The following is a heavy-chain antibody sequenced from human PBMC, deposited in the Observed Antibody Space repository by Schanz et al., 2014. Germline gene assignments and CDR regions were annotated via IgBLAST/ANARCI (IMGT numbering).Heavy chain of an antibody. CDR3: AREMDTASGDY. CDR2: ISYDGNNK. Sequence: QVQLVESGGGVVQPGRSLRLSCAASGFTFRSHGMHWVRQAPGKGLEWVALISYDGNNKFFTDSVKGRFTISRDNSRNTLYLEIDTLSSEDTAVYFCAREMDTASGDYWGQGTLVTVSS. D-gene: IGHD5-18*01. V-gene: IGHV3-30*03. J-gene: IGHJ4*02. CDR1: GFTFRSHG.